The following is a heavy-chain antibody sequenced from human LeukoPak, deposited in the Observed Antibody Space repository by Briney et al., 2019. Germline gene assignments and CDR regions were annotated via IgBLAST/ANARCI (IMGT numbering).Heavy chain of an antibody. CDR2: ISYDGVVK. Sequence: GGSLRLSCAASGFTFSSNAMHWVRQAPGKGLEWVAFISYDGVVKYYVDSVRGRFTISRDNSKNTLYLQMNSLRAEDTAVYYCAKDLATKYSLDHWGQGALVTASS. J-gene: IGHJ4*02. V-gene: IGHV3-30*18. CDR3: AKDLATKYSLDH. D-gene: IGHD1-26*01. CDR1: GFTFSSNA.